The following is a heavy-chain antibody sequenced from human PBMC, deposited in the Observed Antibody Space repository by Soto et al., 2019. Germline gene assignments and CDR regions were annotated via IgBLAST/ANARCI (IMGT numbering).Heavy chain of an antibody. Sequence: ASVKVSCKASGFAVIRYAIHWLRQAPGQRLEWMGWVNGGSDSTKYSRKLQDRVTIIRDTSASTVYMELTSLTSEDTAVYFCARDGFYAGSGRYSYAYSPPRYYAMDVWG. CDR1: GFAVIRYA. D-gene: IGHD5-18*01. CDR3: ARDGFYAGSGRYSYAYSPPRYYAMDV. V-gene: IGHV1-3*01. J-gene: IGHJ6*02. CDR2: VNGGSDST.